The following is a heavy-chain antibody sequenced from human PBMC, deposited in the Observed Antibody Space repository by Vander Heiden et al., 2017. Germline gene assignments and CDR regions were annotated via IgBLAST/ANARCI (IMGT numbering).Heavy chain of an antibody. CDR2: IWYDGSNK. J-gene: IGHJ4*01. V-gene: IGHV3-33*01. Sequence: QVQPVESGGGVVQPGRSLRPSLVPSGFTFKNFGMHWVRQAPGKGLEWVAFIWYDGSNKYYTDSVKGRFTISRDSSKNTLYLQMISLGAEDTAVYYCARDRTGYYFDYWGHGTLVTVSS. CDR1: GFTFKNFG. D-gene: IGHD3-9*01. CDR3: ARDRTGYYFDY.